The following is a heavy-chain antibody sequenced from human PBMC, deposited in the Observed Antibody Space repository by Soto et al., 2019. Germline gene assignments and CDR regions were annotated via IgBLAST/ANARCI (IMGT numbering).Heavy chain of an antibody. D-gene: IGHD5-18*01. V-gene: IGHV1-46*01. CDR2: INPSGGST. J-gene: IGHJ4*02. CDR3: ARDSSQRGYSYGRFDY. CDR1: GYTFTSYY. Sequence: ASVKVSCKASGYTFTSYYMHWVRQAPGQGLEWMGIINPSGGSTSYAQKFQGRVTMTRDTSTGTVYMELSSLRSEDTAVYYCARDSSQRGYSYGRFDYWGQGTLVTVSS.